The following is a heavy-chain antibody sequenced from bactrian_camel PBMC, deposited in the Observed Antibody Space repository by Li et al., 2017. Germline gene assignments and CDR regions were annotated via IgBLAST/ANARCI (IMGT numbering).Heavy chain of an antibody. V-gene: IGHV3S1*01. CDR1: GFTFSGYW. CDR3: GGGWHTIY. CDR2: VASNGGST. Sequence: HVQLVESGGGLVQPGGSLTLSCTASGFTFSGYWMYWVRRTPAKGLEWVSGVASNGGSTEYADSIVGRFTISRDNAKSRSYLQMDNLQTEDTGLYYCGGGWHTIYWSQWTQVTVS. J-gene: IGHJ4*01. D-gene: IGHD2*01.